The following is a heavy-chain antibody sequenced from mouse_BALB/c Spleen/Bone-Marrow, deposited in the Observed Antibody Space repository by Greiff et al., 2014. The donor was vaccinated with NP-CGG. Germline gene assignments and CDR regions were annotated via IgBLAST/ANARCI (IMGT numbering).Heavy chain of an antibody. CDR3: ARRADSSGYVDAMDY. CDR1: GYTFTDYA. CDR2: ISTYYGDA. J-gene: IGHJ4*01. V-gene: IGHV1S137*01. Sequence: VQLQQSGAELVRPGVSVKISCKGSGYTFTDYAMHWVKQSHAKSLEWIGVISTYYGDASYNQKFKGKAPMTVDKSSSTAYMELARLTSEESAIYYCARRADSSGYVDAMDYWGQGTSVTVSS. D-gene: IGHD3-2*01.